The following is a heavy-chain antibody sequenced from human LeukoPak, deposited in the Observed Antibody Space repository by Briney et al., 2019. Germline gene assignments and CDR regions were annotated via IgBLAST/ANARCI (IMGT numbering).Heavy chain of an antibody. J-gene: IGHJ5*02. Sequence: GGSLRLSCAASGFTFSQYWMSWVRQAPGKGLEWVANIKHDGSEKQDGSEKNYVDSVKGRFTISRDNAKNSLYLQMNSLRAEDTAVYYCAANGGVGATFGPNWFNPWGQGTLVTVSS. D-gene: IGHD1-26*01. CDR1: GFTFSQYW. V-gene: IGHV3-7*01. CDR3: AANGGVGATFGPNWFNP. CDR2: IKHDGSEKQDGSEK.